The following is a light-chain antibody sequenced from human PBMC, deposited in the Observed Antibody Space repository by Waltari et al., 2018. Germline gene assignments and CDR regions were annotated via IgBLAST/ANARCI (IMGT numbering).Light chain of an antibody. Sequence: QSALTQPRSVSGSPGQSVTISCSGTSSDFNGYNYVSWYQQLPGKAPKLMIYDVVKRPSGVPDRFSASKSGNTASLTISGLPAEDEADYYCCSYVGSNVVFGGGTKLTVL. J-gene: IGLJ2*01. CDR2: DVV. V-gene: IGLV2-11*01. CDR1: SSDFNGYNY. CDR3: CSYVGSNVV.